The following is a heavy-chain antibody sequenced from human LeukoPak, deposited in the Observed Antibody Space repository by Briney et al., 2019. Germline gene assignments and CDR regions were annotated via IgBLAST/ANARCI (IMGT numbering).Heavy chain of an antibody. D-gene: IGHD6-25*01. CDR1: GGSISGYY. V-gene: IGHV4-59*08. Sequence: SETLSRTCTVSGGSISGYYWCWIRQPPGKGLEWIGYIYYSGSTTYNPSLKSRVTMSVDTSKNQLSLRVSSVTAADTAVYYCARHRSSGDDYWGQGTLVTVSS. CDR2: IYYSGST. J-gene: IGHJ4*02. CDR3: ARHRSSGDDY.